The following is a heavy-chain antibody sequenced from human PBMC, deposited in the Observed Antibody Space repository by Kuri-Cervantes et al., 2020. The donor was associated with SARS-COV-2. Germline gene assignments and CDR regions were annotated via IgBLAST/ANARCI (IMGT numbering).Heavy chain of an antibody. V-gene: IGHV4-39*01. J-gene: IGHJ3*02. CDR1: GGSISSYY. CDR3: ARHSGGGDDAFDI. D-gene: IGHD2-21*01. CDR2: IYYSGST. Sequence: SETLSLTCTVSGGSISSYYWGWIRQPPGKGLEWIGSIYYSGSTYYNPSLKSRVTISVDTSKNQFSLKLSSVTAADTAVYYCARHSGGGDDAFDIWGQGTMVTVSS.